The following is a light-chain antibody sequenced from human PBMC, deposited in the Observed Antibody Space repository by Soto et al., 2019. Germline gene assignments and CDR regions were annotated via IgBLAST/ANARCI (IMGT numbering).Light chain of an antibody. Sequence: QSVLTQPASVSGSPGQSITISCTGTSSDVGSYNLVSWYQQHPGKAPKLMIYEGSKRPSGVSNRFSGSKSGNTASLTISGLQAEDEADYYCSSYTRSSTSNVFGTGTKVTVL. J-gene: IGLJ1*01. CDR1: SSDVGSYNL. V-gene: IGLV2-14*02. CDR2: EGS. CDR3: SSYTRSSTSNV.